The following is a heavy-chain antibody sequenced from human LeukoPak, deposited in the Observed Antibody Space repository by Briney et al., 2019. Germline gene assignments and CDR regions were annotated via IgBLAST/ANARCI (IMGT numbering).Heavy chain of an antibody. CDR3: ARDLRYSSSCYDY. CDR1: GFTFSSYS. Sequence: PGGSLRLSCAASGFTFSSYSMNWVRQAPGKGLEWVSSISSSSSYIYYADSVKGRFTISRDNAKNSLYLQMNSLRAEDTAVYYCARDLRYSSSCYDYWGQGTLVTVSS. CDR2: ISSSSSYI. J-gene: IGHJ4*02. D-gene: IGHD6-13*01. V-gene: IGHV3-21*01.